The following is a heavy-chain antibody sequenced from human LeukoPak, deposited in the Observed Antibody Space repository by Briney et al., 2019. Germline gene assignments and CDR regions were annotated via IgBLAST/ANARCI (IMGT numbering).Heavy chain of an antibody. J-gene: IGHJ4*02. CDR1: GTTLSNYG. CDR2: ISGSGGST. CDR3: AKRGVVIRVILVGFHKEAYYFDS. D-gene: IGHD3-22*01. Sequence: GGSLRLSCAVSGTTLSNYGMTWVRRAPGKGLEWVAGISGSGGSTNYADSVKGRFTISRDNPKNTLYLQMNSLRAEDTAVYFCAKRGVVIRVILVGFHKEAYYFDSWGQGALVTVSS. V-gene: IGHV3-23*01.